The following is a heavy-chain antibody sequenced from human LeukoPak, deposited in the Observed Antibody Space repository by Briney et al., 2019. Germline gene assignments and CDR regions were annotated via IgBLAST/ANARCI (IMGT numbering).Heavy chain of an antibody. Sequence: ASVKVSCKTSGYTFSDHFMHWVRQAPGQGLEWVGWINPKSGGANSAQKFQGRVTMNRDTSISTGYMELSSLRSDDTAIYYCARDRYGDGFAFFDYWGQGALVTVSS. CDR3: ARDRYGDGFAFFDY. D-gene: IGHD5-24*01. V-gene: IGHV1-2*02. CDR1: GYTFSDHF. J-gene: IGHJ4*02. CDR2: INPKSGGA.